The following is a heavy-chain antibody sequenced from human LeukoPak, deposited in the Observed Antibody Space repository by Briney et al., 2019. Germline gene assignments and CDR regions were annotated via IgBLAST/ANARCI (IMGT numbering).Heavy chain of an antibody. V-gene: IGHV3-43D*03. D-gene: IGHD2-2*01. J-gene: IGHJ6*03. CDR3: AKSTSGYYYYMDV. CDR1: GFTFDDYA. Sequence: GSLRLSCAASGFTFDDYAMHWVRQAPGKGLEWVSLISWDGGSTYYADSVKGRFTISRDNSKNSLYLQMNSLRAEDTALYYCAKSTSGYYYYMDVWGKGTTVTVSS. CDR2: ISWDGGST.